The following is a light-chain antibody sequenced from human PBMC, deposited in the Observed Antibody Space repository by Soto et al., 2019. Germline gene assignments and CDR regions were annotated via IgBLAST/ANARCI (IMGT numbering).Light chain of an antibody. V-gene: IGLV2-11*01. Sequence: QSALTQPRSVSGSPGQSVTISGTGRSSDVGGYNYVSWYQHHPGQAPKLMISDGTKRPSGVPDRCSGSKSGNTASLTISGLPCEDEAYYYWYSYAGSYTWVFGGWTKVTVL. CDR1: SSDVGGYNY. J-gene: IGLJ3*02. CDR3: YSYAGSYTWV. CDR2: DGT.